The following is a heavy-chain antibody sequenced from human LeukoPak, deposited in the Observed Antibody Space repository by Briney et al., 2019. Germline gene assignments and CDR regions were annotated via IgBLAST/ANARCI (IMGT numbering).Heavy chain of an antibody. CDR1: GGSISSGDYY. CDR3: ARALGMVYAIVWFDP. J-gene: IGHJ5*02. CDR2: IYYSGST. V-gene: IGHV4-30-4*01. D-gene: IGHD2-8*01. Sequence: PSQTLSLTCTVSGGSISSGDYYWSWIRQPPGKGLEWIGYIYYSGSTYYNPSLKSRVTISVDTSKNQFSLKLSSVTAADTAVYYRARALGMVYAIVWFDPWGQGTLVTVSS.